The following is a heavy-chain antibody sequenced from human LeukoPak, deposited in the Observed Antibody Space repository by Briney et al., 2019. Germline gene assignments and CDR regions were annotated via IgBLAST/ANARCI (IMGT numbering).Heavy chain of an antibody. CDR1: GYTFTSYG. V-gene: IGHV1-18*01. CDR2: ISAYNGNT. D-gene: IGHD2-21*02. Sequence: ASVKVSYKASGYTFTSYGISWVRQAPGQGLEWMGWISAYNGNTNYAKKLQGRVTMTTDTSTSTAYMALRSLRSDDTAVYYCARDYLAYCGGDCYSGYDYWGQGTLVTVSS. J-gene: IGHJ4*02. CDR3: ARDYLAYCGGDCYSGYDY.